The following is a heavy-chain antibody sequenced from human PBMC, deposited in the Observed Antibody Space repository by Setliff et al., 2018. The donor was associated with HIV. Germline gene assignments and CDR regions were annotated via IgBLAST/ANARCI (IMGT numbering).Heavy chain of an antibody. CDR1: GGTFSSYA. CDR2: IIPIFGTT. CDR3: ARGYDGSGFYYVY. Sequence: ASVKVSCKASGGTFSSYAINWVRQAPGQGLEWMGGIIPIFGTTNFAQKFQGRVTITADESTSTAYIELRSLRSDDTAVYYCARGYDGSGFYYVYWGQGTLVTVSS. D-gene: IGHD3-22*01. V-gene: IGHV1-69*13. J-gene: IGHJ4*02.